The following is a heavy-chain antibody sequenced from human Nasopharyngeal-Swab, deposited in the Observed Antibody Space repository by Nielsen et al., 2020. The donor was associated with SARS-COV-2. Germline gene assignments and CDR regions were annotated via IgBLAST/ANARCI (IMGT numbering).Heavy chain of an antibody. V-gene: IGHV3-74*01. J-gene: IGHJ3*02. CDR1: GFTFSNYW. CDR2: INGPGTTI. D-gene: IGHD5-12*01. CDR3: AREVPYSGHDDAFDI. Sequence: GESLKISCEASGFTFSNYWMHWVRQVPGKGLVWVSRINGPGTTINYADSVKGRFTISRDNAKNSLYLQMNSLRAEDTAVYYCAREVPYSGHDDAFDIWGQGTMVTVSA.